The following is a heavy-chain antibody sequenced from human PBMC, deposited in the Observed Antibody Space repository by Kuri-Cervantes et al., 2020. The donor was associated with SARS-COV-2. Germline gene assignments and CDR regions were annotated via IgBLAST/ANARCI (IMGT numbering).Heavy chain of an antibody. CDR3: VRDGYGDYVDY. CDR2: VSGYNGHT. CDR1: GYTFTSSG. J-gene: IGHJ4*02. Sequence: APVKGSCKASGYTFTSSGISWVRQAPGQGLEWMGWVSGYNGHTNYAQKLQGRVTMTTDTSTTTAYMELRSLRSDDTAVFYCVRDGYGDYVDYWGQGTLVTVSS. D-gene: IGHD2-21*01. V-gene: IGHV1-18*04.